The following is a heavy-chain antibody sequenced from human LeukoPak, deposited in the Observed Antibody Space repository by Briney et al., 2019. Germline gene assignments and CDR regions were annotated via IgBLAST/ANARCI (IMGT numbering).Heavy chain of an antibody. CDR3: ARVEEAAAGY. CDR1: GYTFTGYY. D-gene: IGHD6-13*01. V-gene: IGHV1-8*02. Sequence: ASVKVSCKASGYTFTGYYMHWVRQAPGQGLEWMGWMNPNSGNTGYAQKFQGRVTMTRNTSISTAYMELSSLRSEDTAVYYCARVEEAAAGYWGQGTLVTVSS. CDR2: MNPNSGNT. J-gene: IGHJ4*02.